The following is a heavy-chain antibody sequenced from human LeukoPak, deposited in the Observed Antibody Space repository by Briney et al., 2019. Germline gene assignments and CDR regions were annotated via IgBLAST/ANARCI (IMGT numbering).Heavy chain of an antibody. J-gene: IGHJ4*02. CDR1: GFTFSSYA. V-gene: IGHV3-48*04. Sequence: PGGSLRLSCAASGFTFSSYAMSWVRQAPGKGLEWVSYISSSGSTIYYADSVKGRFTISRDYAKNSLYLQMNSLRAEDTAVYYCARGCSSTSCYFWVGDYWGQGTLVTVSS. CDR3: ARGCSSTSCYFWVGDY. CDR2: ISSSGSTI. D-gene: IGHD2-2*01.